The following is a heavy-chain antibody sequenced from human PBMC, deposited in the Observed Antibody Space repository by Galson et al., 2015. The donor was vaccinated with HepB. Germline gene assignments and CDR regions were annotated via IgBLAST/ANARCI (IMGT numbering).Heavy chain of an antibody. D-gene: IGHD6-19*01. CDR2: IYSGGST. CDR1: GFTVSSNY. CDR3: ARVAVAGAPAGEYWYFDL. J-gene: IGHJ2*01. Sequence: SLRLSCAASGFTVSSNYMSWVRQAPGKGLEWVSVIYSGGSTYYADSVKGRFTISRHNSKNTLYLQMNSLRAEDTAVYYCARVAVAGAPAGEYWYFDLWGRGTLVTVSS. V-gene: IGHV3-53*04.